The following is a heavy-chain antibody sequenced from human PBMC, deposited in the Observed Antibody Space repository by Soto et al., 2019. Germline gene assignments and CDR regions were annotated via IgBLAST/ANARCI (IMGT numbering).Heavy chain of an antibody. Sequence: SVILSLTCTVSGGSSVGGGCYWSLIRQHPGKGLEWIGYIYYSGSTNYNPSLKSRVTISVDTSKNQFSLKLSSVTAADTAVYYCARRWGGTFDYWGQGPLVTVPQ. CDR1: GGSSVGGGCY. D-gene: IGHD2-21*01. CDR3: ARRWGGTFDY. CDR2: IYYSGST. V-gene: IGHV4-61*08. J-gene: IGHJ4*02.